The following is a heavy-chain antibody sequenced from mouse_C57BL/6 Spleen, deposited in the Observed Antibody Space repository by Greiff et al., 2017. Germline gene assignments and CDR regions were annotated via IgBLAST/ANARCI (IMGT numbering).Heavy chain of an antibody. Sequence: EVQGVESGGDLVKPGGSLKLSCAASGFTFSSYGMSWVRQTPDKRLEWVATISSGGSYTYYPDSVKGRFTISRDNAKNTLYLQMSSLKSEDTAMYYCARRGQDSFDYWGQGTTLTVSS. J-gene: IGHJ2*01. CDR1: GFTFSSYG. CDR2: ISSGGSYT. D-gene: IGHD3-3*01. CDR3: ARRGQDSFDY. V-gene: IGHV5-6*01.